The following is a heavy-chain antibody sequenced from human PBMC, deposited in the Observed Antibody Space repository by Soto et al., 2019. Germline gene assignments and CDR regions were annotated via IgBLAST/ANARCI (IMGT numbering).Heavy chain of an antibody. J-gene: IGHJ6*02. D-gene: IGHD2-2*01. CDR1: GGTFSSYA. CDR2: IIPIFGTA. CDR3: ARKRGYCSSTSCQAYYYSYYGMDV. V-gene: IGHV1-69*13. Sequence: ASVKVSCKASGGTFSSYAISWVRQAPGQGLEWMGGIIPIFGTANYAQKFQGRVTITADESTSTAYMELSSLRSEDTAVYYCARKRGYCSSTSCQAYYYSYYGMDVWGQGTTFTVSS.